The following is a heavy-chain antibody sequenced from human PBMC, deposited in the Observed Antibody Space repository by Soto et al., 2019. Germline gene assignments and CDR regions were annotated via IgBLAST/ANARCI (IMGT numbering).Heavy chain of an antibody. Sequence: QLPLQESGSGLVKPSQTLSLTCDVSGGSISRGGYSWSWIRQPPRKGLEWIGYIYHSGSTNYNPYHKNRVAISVARSKTRLALKVISVTAADTAVYYCAGGQQLVLNYWGQGTLVTVSS. CDR1: GGSISRGGYS. CDR2: IYHSGST. J-gene: IGHJ4*02. CDR3: AGGQQLVLNY. D-gene: IGHD6-13*01. V-gene: IGHV4-30-2*01.